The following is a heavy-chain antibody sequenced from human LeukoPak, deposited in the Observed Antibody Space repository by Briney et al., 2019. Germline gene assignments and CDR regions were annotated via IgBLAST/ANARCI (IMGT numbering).Heavy chain of an antibody. CDR1: GFTFRSYA. V-gene: IGHV3-21*01. D-gene: IGHD2-2*01. J-gene: IGHJ4*02. Sequence: GGSLRLSCAASGFTFRSYAMSWVRQAPGKGLEWVSSISSSSSYIYYADSVKGRFTISRDNAKNSLYLQMNSLRAEDTAVYYCARSYCSSTSCLNDYWGQGTLVTVSS. CDR2: ISSSSSYI. CDR3: ARSYCSSTSCLNDY.